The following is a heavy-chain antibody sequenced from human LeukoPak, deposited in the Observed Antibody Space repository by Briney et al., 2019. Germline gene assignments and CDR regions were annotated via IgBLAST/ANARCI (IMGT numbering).Heavy chain of an antibody. D-gene: IGHD5-12*01. CDR1: GFTFSSYA. J-gene: IGHJ4*02. Sequence: PGGSLRLSCAASGFTFSSYAMSWVRQAPGKGLEWVSAISGSGGSTYYADSVKGRFTISRDNAKNSLYLQMNSLRAEDTAVYYCARDPRRGYVGYWGQGTLVTVSS. V-gene: IGHV3-23*01. CDR3: ARDPRRGYVGY. CDR2: ISGSGGST.